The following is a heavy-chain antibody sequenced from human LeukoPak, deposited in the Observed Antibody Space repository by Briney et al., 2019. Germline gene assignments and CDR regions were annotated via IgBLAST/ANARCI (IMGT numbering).Heavy chain of an antibody. CDR1: GGSISSSSYY. CDR2: IYYSGST. V-gene: IGHV4-39*07. CDR3: ARVMGATTD. Sequence: TSETLSLTCTVSGGSISSSSYYWGWIRQPPGKGLEWIGSIYYSGSTYYNPSLKSRVTISVDTSKNQFSLKLSSVTAADTAVYYCARVMGATTDWGQGTLVTVSS. J-gene: IGHJ4*02. D-gene: IGHD1-26*01.